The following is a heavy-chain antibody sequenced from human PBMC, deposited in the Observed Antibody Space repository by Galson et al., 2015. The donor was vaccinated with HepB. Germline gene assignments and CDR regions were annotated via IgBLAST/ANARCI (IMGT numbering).Heavy chain of an antibody. J-gene: IGHJ6*03. D-gene: IGHD3-22*01. Sequence: SLRLSCAASGFTFSSYSMNWVRQAPGKGLEWVSSISSSSSYIYYADSVKGRFTISRDNAKNSLYLHMNSLRAEDTAVYYCARDGSSSGYYYYYYYYMDVWGKGTTVTVSS. V-gene: IGHV3-21*01. CDR2: ISSSSSYI. CDR1: GFTFSSYS. CDR3: ARDGSSSGYYYYYYYYMDV.